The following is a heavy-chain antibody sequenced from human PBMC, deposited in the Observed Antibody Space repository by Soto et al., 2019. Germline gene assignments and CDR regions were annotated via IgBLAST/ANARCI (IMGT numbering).Heavy chain of an antibody. CDR2: MYYSGST. Sequence: QVQLQESGPGLVKPSQTLSLTCTVSGGSISSGGYYWSWIRQHPGKGLEWIGYMYYSGSTYYNPSLKSRVTISVDTSKNQFSLKLSSVTAADTAVYYCARDSAAAGKRGYFQHWGQGTLVTVSS. CDR1: GGSISSGGYY. V-gene: IGHV4-31*03. D-gene: IGHD6-13*01. J-gene: IGHJ1*01. CDR3: ARDSAAAGKRGYFQH.